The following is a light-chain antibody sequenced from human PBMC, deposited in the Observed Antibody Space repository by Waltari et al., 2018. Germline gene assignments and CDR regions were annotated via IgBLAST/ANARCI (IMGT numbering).Light chain of an antibody. CDR2: EVS. J-gene: IGLJ1*01. V-gene: IGLV2-14*01. CDR1: DSDVGASDF. Sequence: QSALTQPASVSGSPGQSITISCSGTDSDVGASDFVSWYQQHPGQAPHRKIYEVSNRPSGISNRFSASKSGNTASLTISGLQAEDEADYYCSSYTTSSAPGVFGTGTRVTVL. CDR3: SSYTTSSAPGV.